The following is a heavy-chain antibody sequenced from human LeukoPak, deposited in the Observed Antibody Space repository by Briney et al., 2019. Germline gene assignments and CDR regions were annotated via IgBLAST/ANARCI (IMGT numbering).Heavy chain of an antibody. V-gene: IGHV3-21*01. CDR1: GFTFSSYS. D-gene: IGHD2-2*03. CDR2: ISSSSSYI. Sequence: GGSLRLSCAASGFTFSSYSMDWVRRAPGKGLEWVSSISSSSSYIYYADSVKGRFTISRDNAKNSLYLQMNSLRAEDTAVYYCARVGIVVVPAAMGEYYYYYYYMDVWGKGTTVTVSS. CDR3: ARVGIVVVPAAMGEYYYYYYYMDV. J-gene: IGHJ6*03.